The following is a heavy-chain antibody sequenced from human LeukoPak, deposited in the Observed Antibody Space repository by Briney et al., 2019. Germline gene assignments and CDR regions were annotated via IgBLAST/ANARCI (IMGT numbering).Heavy chain of an antibody. D-gene: IGHD6-19*01. CDR2: IYHSGST. V-gene: IGHV4-38-2*02. CDR1: GYSISSGYY. CDR3: ARVYSSGWYDVDYYYYMDV. J-gene: IGHJ6*03. Sequence: TSETLSLTCTVSGYSISSGYYWGWIRQPPGKGLEWVGSIYHSGSTYYNPSLKSRVTISVDTSKNQFSLKLSSVTAADTAVYYCARVYSSGWYDVDYYYYMDVWGKGTTVTVSS.